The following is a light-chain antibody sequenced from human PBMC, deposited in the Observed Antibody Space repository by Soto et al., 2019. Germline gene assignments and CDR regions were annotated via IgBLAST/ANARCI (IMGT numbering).Light chain of an antibody. CDR2: AAS. V-gene: IGKV1-39*01. CDR3: QQSYNTPRT. CDR1: QSISSY. Sequence: DIQMTQYPSSLSASVGDRVTITCRASQSISSYLNWYQQKPGKAPTLLIYAASSLQSGVPSRFSGSGSGTDFTLTISSLQPEDFATYYCQQSYNTPRTFGQGTKVDIK. J-gene: IGKJ1*01.